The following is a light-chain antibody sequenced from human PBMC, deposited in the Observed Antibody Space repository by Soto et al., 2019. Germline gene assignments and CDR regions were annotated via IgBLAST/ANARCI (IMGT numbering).Light chain of an antibody. CDR1: QSVSSN. CDR3: QQYNNWPPYT. Sequence: EIVMTQSPATLSVSPGDTATLSCRASQSVSSNLAWYQQKPGQAPRLLIYGASARATGIPARFSGSGSGTEFTLTISSLQSEDFAVYYCQQYNNWPPYTFGRGTKVDIK. V-gene: IGKV3-15*01. J-gene: IGKJ2*01. CDR2: GAS.